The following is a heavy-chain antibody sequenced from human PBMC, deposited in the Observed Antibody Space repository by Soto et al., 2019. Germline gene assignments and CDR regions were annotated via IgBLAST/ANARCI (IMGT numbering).Heavy chain of an antibody. Sequence: SETLSLTCTVSGGSISRYYWSWIRQPPGKGLEWIGYMYNTGSTVYNPPFKSRVTISVDTSKNQFSLLLNSVTPEDTAVYYCARVSFDHFVHWFDPWGQGALVTVSS. J-gene: IGHJ5*02. D-gene: IGHD3-9*01. CDR3: ARVSFDHFVHWFDP. CDR1: GGSISRYY. V-gene: IGHV4-59*08. CDR2: MYNTGST.